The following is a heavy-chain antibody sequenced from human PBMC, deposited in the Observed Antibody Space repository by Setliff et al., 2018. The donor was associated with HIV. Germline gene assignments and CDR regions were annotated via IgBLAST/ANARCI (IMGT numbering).Heavy chain of an antibody. CDR1: GGSISSSNW. D-gene: IGHD3-22*01. CDR3: ARRGDSSGYYDAFYV. CDR2: IYYTGNT. Sequence: SETLSLTCAVSGGSISSSNWWRWVRQPPGKGLEWIGEIYYTGNTNYNPSLKSRVSISVDKSKNQFSLKLNSVTAADTAMYYCARRGDSSGYYDAFYVWGQGTKVTVSS. J-gene: IGHJ3*01. V-gene: IGHV4-4*02.